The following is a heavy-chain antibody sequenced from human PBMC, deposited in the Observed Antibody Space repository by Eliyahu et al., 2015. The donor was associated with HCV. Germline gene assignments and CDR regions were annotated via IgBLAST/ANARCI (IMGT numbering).Heavy chain of an antibody. Sequence: QVQLQESGPGLVKPSQTLXLTCXVSGGSLSSGGYYWSWIRQHPGKGLEWIGYIYYSGSTYYNPSLKSRVTISVDTSKNQFSLKLSSVTAADTAVYYCARNLDDYGDYGAFDIWGQGTMVTVSS. J-gene: IGHJ3*02. V-gene: IGHV4-31*03. CDR1: GGSLSSGGYY. CDR3: ARNLDDYGDYGAFDI. D-gene: IGHD4-17*01. CDR2: IYYSGST.